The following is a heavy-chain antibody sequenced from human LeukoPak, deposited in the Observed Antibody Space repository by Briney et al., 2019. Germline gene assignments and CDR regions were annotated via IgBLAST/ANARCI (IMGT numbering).Heavy chain of an antibody. V-gene: IGHV4-30-2*01. CDR3: ARGAYYFDSSGPPNWFDP. CDR2: IYHSGST. Sequence: SETLSLTCAVSGGSISSGGYSWCWIRQPPGKGLEWIGYIYHSGSTYYNPSLKSRVTISVDRSKNQFSLKLSSVTAADTAVYYCARGAYYFDSSGPPNWFDPWGQGTLVTVSS. J-gene: IGHJ5*02. CDR1: GGSISSGGYS. D-gene: IGHD3-22*01.